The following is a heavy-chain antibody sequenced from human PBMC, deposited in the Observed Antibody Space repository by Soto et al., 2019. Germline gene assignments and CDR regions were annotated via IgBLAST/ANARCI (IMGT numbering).Heavy chain of an antibody. CDR2: INGGNGNT. CDR1: EYTFTSYT. D-gene: IGHD2-2*01. V-gene: IGHV1-3*01. J-gene: IGHJ4*02. CDR3: APLGLQLLLDY. Sequence: GASVKVSCKASEYTFTSYTMHWVRQAPGQRLEWMGWINGGNGNTKYSQKFQGRVTITRDTSASTAYMELSSLRSEDTAVYYCAPLGLQLLLDYWGQGTLVTLSS.